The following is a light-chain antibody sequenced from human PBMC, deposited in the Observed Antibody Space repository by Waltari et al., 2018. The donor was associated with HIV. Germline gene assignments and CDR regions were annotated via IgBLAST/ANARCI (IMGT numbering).Light chain of an antibody. Sequence: EIVWTQSPGTLSLSPGERATLSCRVSQSVSSSYLAWYQQKPGQAPRLLISGASSRATGIPDRFSGSGSGTDFTLTISRLEPEDFALYFCQQYAYSPWTFGQGTKVEIK. CDR3: QQYAYSPWT. CDR2: GAS. J-gene: IGKJ1*01. V-gene: IGKV3-20*01. CDR1: QSVSSSY.